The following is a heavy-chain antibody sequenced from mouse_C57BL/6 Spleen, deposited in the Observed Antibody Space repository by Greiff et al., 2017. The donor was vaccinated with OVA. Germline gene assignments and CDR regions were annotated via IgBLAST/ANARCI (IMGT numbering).Heavy chain of an antibody. D-gene: IGHD2-2*01. CDR3: AGCLYGYDDAMDY. V-gene: IGHV1-82*01. CDR2: IYPGDGDT. CDR1: GYAFSSSW. Sequence: QVQLQQSGPELVKPGASVKISCKASGYAFSSSWMNWVKQRPGKGLEWIGRIYPGDGDTNYNGKFKGKATLTADKSSSTAYMQLSSLTSEDSAVYFCAGCLYGYDDAMDYWGQGTSGTVSS. J-gene: IGHJ4*01.